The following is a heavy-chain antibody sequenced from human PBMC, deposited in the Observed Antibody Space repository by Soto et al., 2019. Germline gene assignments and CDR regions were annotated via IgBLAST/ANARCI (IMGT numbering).Heavy chain of an antibody. J-gene: IGHJ5*02. V-gene: IGHV1-3*01. CDR2: INAGNGNT. Sequence: EASVKVSCKASGYTFTSYAMHWVRQAPGQRLEWMGWINAGNGNTKYSQKFQGRVTITRDTSASTAYMELSSLRSEDTAVYYCARMMDPGYCSGGSCYWFDPWGQGTLVTVSS. CDR1: GYTFTSYA. CDR3: ARMMDPGYCSGGSCYWFDP. D-gene: IGHD2-15*01.